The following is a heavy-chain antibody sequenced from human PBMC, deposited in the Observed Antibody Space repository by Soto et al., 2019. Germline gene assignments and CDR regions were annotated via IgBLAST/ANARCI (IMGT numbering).Heavy chain of an antibody. D-gene: IGHD2-8*02. J-gene: IGHJ2*01. CDR2: ISATTTYK. V-gene: IGHV3-21*01. Sequence: LRLSCTASGFTFDTYTMNWLRQAPGRGLEWVSSISATTTYKYYAASVEGRFTISRDNAKNSLYLQTNSLGAEDTAVYYCARGSASKSGHLWYFDLWGRGTLVTVSS. CDR1: GFTFDTYT. CDR3: ARGSASKSGHLWYFDL.